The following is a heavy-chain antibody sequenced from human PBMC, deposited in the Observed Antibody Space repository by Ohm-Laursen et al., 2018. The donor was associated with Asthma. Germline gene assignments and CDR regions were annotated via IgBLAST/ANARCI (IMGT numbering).Heavy chain of an antibody. Sequence: SLRLSCSASGFTFSSYGMHWVRQAPGKGLEWVAVISYDGSNKYYADSVKGRFTISRDNSKNTLYLQMNSLRAEDTAVYYCARPRAGYYDSSGYPDYYYYGMDVWGQGTTVTVSS. V-gene: IGHV3-30*03. CDR3: ARPRAGYYDSSGYPDYYYYGMDV. CDR2: ISYDGSNK. D-gene: IGHD3-22*01. J-gene: IGHJ6*02. CDR1: GFTFSSYG.